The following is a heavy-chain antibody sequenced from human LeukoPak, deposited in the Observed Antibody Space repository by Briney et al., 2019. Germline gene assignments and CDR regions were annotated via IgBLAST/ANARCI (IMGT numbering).Heavy chain of an antibody. Sequence: ASVKVSCKASGYTFTGYYMHWGRQAPGQGLEWMGWINPNSGGTNYAQKFQGRVTMTRDTSISTAYMELSRLRSDDTAVYYCASTYSGYDYLDYWGQGTLVTVSS. V-gene: IGHV1-2*02. CDR1: GYTFTGYY. D-gene: IGHD5-12*01. CDR2: INPNSGGT. J-gene: IGHJ4*02. CDR3: ASTYSGYDYLDY.